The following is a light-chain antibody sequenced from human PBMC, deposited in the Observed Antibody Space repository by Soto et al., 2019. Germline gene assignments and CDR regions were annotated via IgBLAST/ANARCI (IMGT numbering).Light chain of an antibody. CDR1: QTISGTY. Sequence: EIVSTQSPGTLSLSPGERATLSCRASQTISGTYLAWYQQKPGQAPRLLIYSSSSRAAGIPARFSGSGSGTDFTLTISSLEPEDFAVYYCQQGGNWPLTFGQGTRLEIK. CDR2: SSS. J-gene: IGKJ5*01. CDR3: QQGGNWPLT. V-gene: IGKV3D-20*02.